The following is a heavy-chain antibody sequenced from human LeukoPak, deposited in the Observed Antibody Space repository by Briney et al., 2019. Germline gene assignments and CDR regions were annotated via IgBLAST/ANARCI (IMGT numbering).Heavy chain of an antibody. CDR1: GGTFSSYA. V-gene: IGHV1-69*13. Sequence: GASVKVSCKASGGTFSSYAISWVRQAPGQGLEWMGGIISIFGTANYAQKFQGRVTITADESTSTAYMELSSLRSEDTAVYYCAREPAPDSSGYQYYFDYWGQGTLVTVSS. CDR2: IISIFGTA. D-gene: IGHD3-22*01. CDR3: AREPAPDSSGYQYYFDY. J-gene: IGHJ4*02.